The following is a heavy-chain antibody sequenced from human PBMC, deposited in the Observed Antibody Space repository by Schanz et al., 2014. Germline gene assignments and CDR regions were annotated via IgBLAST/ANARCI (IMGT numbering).Heavy chain of an antibody. CDR3: ARGRTFDY. CDR1: GGTFSSDT. Sequence: QVQLVQSGAEVKKPGSSVKVSCTASGGTFSSDTFSWVRQAPGQGLEWMGRIVPIAGITNYAQRFQGRVTMTRNTTMSTAYIELHILTSEDTAVYYCARGRTFDYWGQGTLVTVSS. J-gene: IGHJ4*02. CDR2: IVPIAGIT. V-gene: IGHV1-69*02.